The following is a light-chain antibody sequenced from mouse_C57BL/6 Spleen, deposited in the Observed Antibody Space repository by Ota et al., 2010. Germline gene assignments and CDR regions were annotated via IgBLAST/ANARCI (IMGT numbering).Light chain of an antibody. CDR1: ESIYSN. V-gene: IGKV12-46*01. CDR2: AAR. CDR3: QHHYGTPFT. Sequence: DIQMTQSPASLSVSVGETVTITCRASESIYSNLVWYQQRQGKSPQLLVYAARNLADGVPSRFSGSGSGTQYSLKINSLQPEDFGSYYCQHHYGTPFTFGSGT. J-gene: IGKJ4*01.